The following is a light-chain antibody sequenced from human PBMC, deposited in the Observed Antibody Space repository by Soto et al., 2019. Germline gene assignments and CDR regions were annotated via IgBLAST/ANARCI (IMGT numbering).Light chain of an antibody. V-gene: IGLV2-11*01. Sequence: QSALTQPRSVSGSPGQSVTISCTATSSDVGGYNYVSWYQQHPGKAPKFMISDVSKRPSGVPDRFSGSKSGNTASLTISGLQSEDEADNYCCSYAGGYTYVFGTGTKLTVL. CDR2: DVS. J-gene: IGLJ1*01. CDR1: SSDVGGYNY. CDR3: CSYAGGYTYV.